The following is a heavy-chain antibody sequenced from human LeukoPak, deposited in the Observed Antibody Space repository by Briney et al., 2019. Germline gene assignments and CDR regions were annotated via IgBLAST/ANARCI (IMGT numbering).Heavy chain of an antibody. CDR1: GFTFSNYG. CDR2: ISYDGSNK. Sequence: GGSLRLSCAASGFTFSNYGMHWVRQAPGKGLEWVAVISYDGSNKYYADSVKGRFTISRDNSKNTLYLQMNSLRAEDTAVYYCAKDGGGYSNYDLYYYYYYMDVWGKGTTVTVSS. D-gene: IGHD4-11*01. V-gene: IGHV3-30*18. J-gene: IGHJ6*03. CDR3: AKDGGGYSNYDLYYYYYYMDV.